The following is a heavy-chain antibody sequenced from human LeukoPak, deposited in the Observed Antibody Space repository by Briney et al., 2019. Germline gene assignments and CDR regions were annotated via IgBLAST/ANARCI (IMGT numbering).Heavy chain of an antibody. V-gene: IGHV4-34*01. CDR1: GGSFSGYY. D-gene: IGHD5-24*01. J-gene: IGHJ4*02. CDR3: ARAPESDGYNLGHFDY. CDR2: INHSGST. Sequence: SETLSLTCAVYGGSFSGYYWSWIRQPPGKGLEWIGEINHSGSTNYNPSLKSRVTISVDTSKNQFSLKLSSVTAADTAVYYCARAPESDGYNLGHFDYWGQGTLVTVSS.